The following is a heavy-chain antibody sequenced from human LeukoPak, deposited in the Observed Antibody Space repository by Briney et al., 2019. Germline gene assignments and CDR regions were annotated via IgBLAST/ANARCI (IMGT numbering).Heavy chain of an antibody. J-gene: IGHJ5*02. CDR3: ARQRRIAAAGAHAPSALGGFDP. D-gene: IGHD6-13*01. V-gene: IGHV4-59*08. Sequence: SETLSLTCTVSGGSISRYYWSWLRQPPGKGLEWIGYIYYSGSTNYNPSLKSRVTISVDTSKNQFSLKLSPVTAADTAVYYCARQRRIAAAGAHAPSALGGFDPWGQGTLVTVSS. CDR2: IYYSGST. CDR1: GGSISRYY.